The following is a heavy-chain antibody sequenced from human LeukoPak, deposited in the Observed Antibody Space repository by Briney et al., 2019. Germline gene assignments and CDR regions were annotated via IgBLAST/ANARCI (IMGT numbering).Heavy chain of an antibody. Sequence: GGSLRLSCAASGFTFSHYWLSWVRQAPGKGLEWVANIEQDGSEKNYVDSVKGRFTISRDNAKNSLYLQMNSLRAEDTAVYYCARDLYASGSYDYWGQGTLVTVSS. CDR1: GFTFSHYW. CDR3: ARDLYASGSYDY. D-gene: IGHD3-10*01. CDR2: IEQDGSEK. J-gene: IGHJ4*02. V-gene: IGHV3-7*04.